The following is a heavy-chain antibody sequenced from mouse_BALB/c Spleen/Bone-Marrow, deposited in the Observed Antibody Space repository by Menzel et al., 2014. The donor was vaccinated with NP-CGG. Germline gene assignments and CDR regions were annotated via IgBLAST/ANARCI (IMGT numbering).Heavy chain of an antibody. J-gene: IGHJ4*01. CDR3: ARQLGLRWAMDY. Sequence: EVQRVESGGGLVQPGGSLKLSCAASGFTFSSYTVSWVRQTPEKRLEWVAYISNGGGSTYYPDTVKGRFTISRDNAKNTLYLQMSSLKSEDTAMYYCARQLGLRWAMDYWGQGTSATVSS. V-gene: IGHV5-12-2*01. D-gene: IGHD3-1*01. CDR1: GFTFSSYT. CDR2: ISNGGGST.